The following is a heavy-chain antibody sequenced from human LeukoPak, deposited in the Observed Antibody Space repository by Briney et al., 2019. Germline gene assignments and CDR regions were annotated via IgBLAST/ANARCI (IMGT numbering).Heavy chain of an antibody. CDR1: GFTFSSYA. CDR2: ISGSGGST. V-gene: IGHV3-23*01. D-gene: IGHD2-2*01. J-gene: IGHJ4*02. CDR3: AKDDSLYCSSTSCVD. Sequence: GGSLRLSCAASGFTFSSYAMSWVRQAPGEGLEWVSAISGSGGSTYYADSVKGRFTISRDNSKNTLYLQMNSLRAEDTAVYYCAKDDSLYCSSTSCVDWGQGTLVTVSS.